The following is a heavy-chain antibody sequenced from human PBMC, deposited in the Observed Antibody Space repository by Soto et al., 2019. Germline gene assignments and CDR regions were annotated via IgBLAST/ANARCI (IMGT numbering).Heavy chain of an antibody. D-gene: IGHD6-13*01. Sequence: PGGSLRLSCAASGFTFTSYAMNWVRLAPGKGLEWVSAISGTGYNTYYADSVKGRFTISGDNTKNTLYLQMNSLRAEDTAVYYCAKAGFSSSWSPTYLDYWGQGTLVTVSS. CDR1: GFTFTSYA. CDR2: ISGTGYNT. J-gene: IGHJ4*02. CDR3: AKAGFSSSWSPTYLDY. V-gene: IGHV3-23*01.